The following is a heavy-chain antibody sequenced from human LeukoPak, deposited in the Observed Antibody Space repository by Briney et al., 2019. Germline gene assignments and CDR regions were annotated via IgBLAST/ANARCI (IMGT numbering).Heavy chain of an antibody. CDR3: ARGCGDGSCYLSFDY. CDR1: GVSISSSSYY. V-gene: IGHV4-39*01. CDR2: IYYSGTN. J-gene: IGHJ4*02. D-gene: IGHD2-15*01. Sequence: SETLSLTCTVSGVSISSSSYYWGWIRQPPGKGLEWIGNIYYSGTNSYTPSLKSRLTISVDTSKNQFSLKLSSVTAADTAVYFCARGCGDGSCYLSFDYWGQGTLVTVSS.